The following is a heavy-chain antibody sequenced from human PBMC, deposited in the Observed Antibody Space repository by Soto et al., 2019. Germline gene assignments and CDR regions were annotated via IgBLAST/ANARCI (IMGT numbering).Heavy chain of an antibody. V-gene: IGHV3-23*01. Sequence: PVGSLRLSCASSVFTFSSYAMSCVRHSPGKGLEWVSAISGSGGSTYYADSVKGRFTISRDNSKNTLYLQMNSLRAEDTAVYYCAKNLARNNSWFEPWGQGTLFIVSS. J-gene: IGHJ5*02. CDR2: ISGSGGST. CDR3: AKNLARNNSWFEP. CDR1: VFTFSSYA.